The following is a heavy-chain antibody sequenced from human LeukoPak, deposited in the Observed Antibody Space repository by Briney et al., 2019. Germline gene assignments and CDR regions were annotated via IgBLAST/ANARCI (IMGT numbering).Heavy chain of an antibody. V-gene: IGHV3-23*01. D-gene: IGHD5-18*01. Sequence: GRSLRLSCAASGFTFSNFAMSWVRQAPGKGLEWVSVVSGSGGSTYYADSVKGRFTIPRDNSKTSLYLQLNSLRAEDTAVYYCAKGGGYSYGYIDYWGQGTLVTVSS. CDR2: VSGSGGST. CDR3: AKGGGYSYGYIDY. CDR1: GFTFSNFA. J-gene: IGHJ4*02.